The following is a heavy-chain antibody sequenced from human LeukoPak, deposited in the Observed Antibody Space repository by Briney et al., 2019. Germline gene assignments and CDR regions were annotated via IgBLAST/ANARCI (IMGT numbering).Heavy chain of an antibody. D-gene: IGHD2-2*01. Sequence: KPSETLSLTCTVSGGSISSSSYYWGWIRQPPGKGLEWIGSIYYSGSTYYNPSLKSRVTISVDTSKNQFSLKLSSVTAADTAVYYCARQGDIVVVPAALDYWGQGTLVTVSS. J-gene: IGHJ4*02. CDR1: GGSISSSSYY. CDR2: IYYSGST. CDR3: ARQGDIVVVPAALDY. V-gene: IGHV4-39*01.